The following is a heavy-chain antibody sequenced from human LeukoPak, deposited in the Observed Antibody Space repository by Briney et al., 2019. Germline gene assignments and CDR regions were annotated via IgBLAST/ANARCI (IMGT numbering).Heavy chain of an antibody. CDR1: GGSISSGDYY. Sequence: SETLSLTCTVSGGSISSGDYYWSWIRQPPGKGLEWIGYIYYSGSTYYNPSLKSRVTISVDTSKNQFSLKLSSVTAADTAVHYCARVADGSSWFDPWGQGTLVAVSS. CDR2: IYYSGST. CDR3: ARVADGSSWFDP. D-gene: IGHD5-24*01. J-gene: IGHJ5*02. V-gene: IGHV4-30-4*01.